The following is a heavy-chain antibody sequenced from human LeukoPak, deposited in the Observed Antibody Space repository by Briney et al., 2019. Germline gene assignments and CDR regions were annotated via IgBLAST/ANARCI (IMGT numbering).Heavy chain of an antibody. CDR2: ISSSSSYI. CDR1: GFTFSSYS. D-gene: IGHD3-10*01. J-gene: IGHJ4*02. Sequence: GGSLRLSCAGSGFTFSSYSMNWVSQAPGKGLEWVSSISSSSSYIYYADSVKGRFTISRDNAKKSLYLQMNSLRADDTAVYYCARTPTITMVRGVIITNNIPTYYFDYWGQGTLVTVSS. CDR3: ARTPTITMVRGVIITNNIPTYYFDY. V-gene: IGHV3-21*01.